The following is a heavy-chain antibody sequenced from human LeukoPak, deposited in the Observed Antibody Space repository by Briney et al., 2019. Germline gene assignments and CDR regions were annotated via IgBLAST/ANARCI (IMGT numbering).Heavy chain of an antibody. J-gene: IGHJ3*02. CDR3: AKLLHGSGSNSGQPFVI. V-gene: IGHV3-30*18. Sequence: GGSLRLSCAASGFTFSSYGMHWVRQAPGKGLEWVAVISYDGSNKYYADSVKGRFTISRDNSKNTLYLQMNSLRAEDTAVYYCAKLLHGSGSNSGQPFVIWGQGKMVTASS. D-gene: IGHD3-10*01. CDR1: GFTFSSYG. CDR2: ISYDGSNK.